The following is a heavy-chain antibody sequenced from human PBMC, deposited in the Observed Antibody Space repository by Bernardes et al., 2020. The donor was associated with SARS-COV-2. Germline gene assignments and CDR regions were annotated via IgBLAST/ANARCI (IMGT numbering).Heavy chain of an antibody. V-gene: IGHV3-74*01. Sequence: GGSLRLSCAASEFTFSSYWMHWVRQAPGKGLVWVSRINGDGSSTTYADSVKGRFTISRDSAKNTLYLQMNSLRAEDTAVYFCASLSTGTNSFDSWGQETLVTVSS. CDR1: EFTFSSYW. J-gene: IGHJ4*02. D-gene: IGHD1-1*01. CDR2: INGDGSST. CDR3: ASLSTGTNSFDS.